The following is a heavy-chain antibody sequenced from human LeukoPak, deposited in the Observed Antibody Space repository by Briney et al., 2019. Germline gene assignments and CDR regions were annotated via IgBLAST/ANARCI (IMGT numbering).Heavy chain of an antibody. J-gene: IGHJ6*02. D-gene: IGHD3-16*01. Sequence: GGSLRLSCAASGFTFSDYSMNWVRQAPGKGLEWISYISSSSSTIYYADSVKGRFTISRDNAKKSLYMQMNSLRAEDTAVYYCVRVGGAFDLWGQGTTVTVSS. CDR2: ISSSSSTI. V-gene: IGHV3-48*01. CDR1: GFTFSDYS. CDR3: VRVGGAFDL.